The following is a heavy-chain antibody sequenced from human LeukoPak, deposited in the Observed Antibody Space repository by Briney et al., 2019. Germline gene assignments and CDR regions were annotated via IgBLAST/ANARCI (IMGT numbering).Heavy chain of an antibody. V-gene: IGHV5-51*01. CDR2: IYPGDSDT. CDR3: ARLADAAVTGSSFDY. D-gene: IGHD6-19*01. Sequence: GESLKISCQASGYNFTTYWIAWVRQLPGKGQEWMGIIYPGDSDTTYSPSFQGQVTISADKSIGTAYLQWSSLKASDTAMYYCARLADAAVTGSSFDYWGQGTLVTVSS. CDR1: GYNFTTYW. J-gene: IGHJ4*02.